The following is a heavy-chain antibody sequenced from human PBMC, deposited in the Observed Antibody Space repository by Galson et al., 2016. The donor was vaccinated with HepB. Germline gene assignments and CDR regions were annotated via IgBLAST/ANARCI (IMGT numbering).Heavy chain of an antibody. CDR2: IYWDDAK. Sequence: PALVKPTQTLTLTCTFSAFSLRTSGVGVAWIRQPPGKALEWLAVIYWDDAKHYSPSLRSRLTITKGTSKNQVVLTMTNIDPVDTATYFCAHIGSFDYWGQGILVTVSA. J-gene: IGHJ4*02. CDR3: AHIGSFDY. D-gene: IGHD1-26*01. CDR1: AFSLRTSGVG. V-gene: IGHV2-5*02.